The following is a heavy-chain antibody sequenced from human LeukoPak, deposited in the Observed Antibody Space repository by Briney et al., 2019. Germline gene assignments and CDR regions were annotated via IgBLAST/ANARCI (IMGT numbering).Heavy chain of an antibody. CDR1: GFTFSSYA. CDR3: AKGTTFGGVIVTPYFDY. Sequence: GGSLRLSCAASGFTFSSYAMSWVRQAPGKGLEWVPAISGSGGGTYYADSVKGRFTISRDNSKNTLYLQMNSLRAEDTAVYYCAKGTTFGGVIVTPYFDYWGQGTLVTVSS. V-gene: IGHV3-23*01. CDR2: ISGSGGGT. J-gene: IGHJ4*02. D-gene: IGHD3-16*02.